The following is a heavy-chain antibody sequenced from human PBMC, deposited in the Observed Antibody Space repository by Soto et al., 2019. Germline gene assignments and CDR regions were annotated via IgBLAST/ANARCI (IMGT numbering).Heavy chain of an antibody. D-gene: IGHD3-9*01. CDR3: ARDSRNPAYDILTGYQFDY. Sequence: TSETLSLTCAVYGGSFSGYYWSWIRQSPDMGLEWIGHIYDGGRTYNNPSLKSRVTISVDKSKNQFSLKLSSVTAADTAVYYCARDSRNPAYDILTGYQFDYWGQGTLVTVAS. CDR1: GGSFSGYY. CDR2: IYDGGRT. V-gene: IGHV4-34*01. J-gene: IGHJ4*02.